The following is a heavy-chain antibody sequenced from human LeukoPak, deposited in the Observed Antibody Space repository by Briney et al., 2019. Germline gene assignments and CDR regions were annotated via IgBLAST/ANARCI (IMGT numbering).Heavy chain of an antibody. CDR2: ISAYNGNT. Sequence: GASVKVSCKASGYTFTSYGISWVRQAPGQGLEWMGWISAYNGNTNYAQKLQGRVTMTTDTSTSTAYMELRSLRSDDTAVYYCARDQDWNYRGDAFDIWGQGTMVTVSS. J-gene: IGHJ3*02. V-gene: IGHV1-18*01. CDR3: ARDQDWNYRGDAFDI. D-gene: IGHD1-7*01. CDR1: GYTFTSYG.